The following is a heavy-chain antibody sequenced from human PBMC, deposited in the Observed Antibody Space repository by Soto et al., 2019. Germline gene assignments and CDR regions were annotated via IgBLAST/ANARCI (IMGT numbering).Heavy chain of an antibody. D-gene: IGHD3-10*01. J-gene: IGHJ3*02. CDR2: IYWDDDR. Sequence: SGPTLVNPTQTLTLTCTFSGFSLSASGVAVGWIRQPPGKALEWLALIYWDDDRRYSPSLKSRLTITKDTSKNQVVLIMTNMDPVDTATYYCTHMRSYYGSGRHAFDIWGQGTMVTVSS. CDR1: GFSLSASGVA. V-gene: IGHV2-5*02. CDR3: THMRSYYGSGRHAFDI.